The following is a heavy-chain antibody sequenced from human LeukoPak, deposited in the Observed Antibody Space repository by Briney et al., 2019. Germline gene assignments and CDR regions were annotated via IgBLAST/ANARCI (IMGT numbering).Heavy chain of an antibody. J-gene: IGHJ4*02. V-gene: IGHV1-18*01. CDR1: RYTFISHG. CDR2: ISAYNGNT. D-gene: IGHD4-11*01. CDR3: ARARTFYSNYVEIDY. Sequence: ASVKVSCKASRYTFISHGISWVRQAPGQGLEWMGWISAYNGNTNYAQKLQGRVTMTTDTSTSTVYMDLRSLRSDDTAVNYCARARTFYSNYVEIDYWGQGTLVTVSS.